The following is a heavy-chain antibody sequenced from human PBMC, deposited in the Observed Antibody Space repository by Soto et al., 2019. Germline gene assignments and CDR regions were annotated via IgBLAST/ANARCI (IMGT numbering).Heavy chain of an antibody. CDR3: TIGSWSGEVFDI. D-gene: IGHD2-21*01. V-gene: IGHV1-69*02. CDR1: GGTFSTYS. Sequence: QVQLVQSGAEVKKPGSSVKVSCKDSGGTFSTYSMFWVRQAPGQGLEWMGRIIPILGIANYAQKFQGSVTITADKPTSTAYMELSSLRSEDTALYYCTIGSWSGEVFDIWGQGTMVTVSS. J-gene: IGHJ3*02. CDR2: IIPILGIA.